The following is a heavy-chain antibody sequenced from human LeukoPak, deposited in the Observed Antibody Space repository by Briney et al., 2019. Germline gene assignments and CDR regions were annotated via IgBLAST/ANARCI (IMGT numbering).Heavy chain of an antibody. CDR3: ARDRVASDYLDAFDI. D-gene: IGHD4-17*01. CDR1: GFTFSSYG. Sequence: GGSLRLSCAASGFTFSSYGMSWVRQAPGKGLEWVSAISDNGGSIFYADSVKGRFTISRDNAKNSLYLQMNSLRAEDTAVYYCARDRVASDYLDAFDIWGQGTMVTVSS. V-gene: IGHV3-21*01. J-gene: IGHJ3*02. CDR2: ISDNGGSI.